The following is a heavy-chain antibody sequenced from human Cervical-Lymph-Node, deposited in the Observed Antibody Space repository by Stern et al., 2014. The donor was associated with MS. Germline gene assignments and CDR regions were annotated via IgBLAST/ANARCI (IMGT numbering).Heavy chain of an antibody. V-gene: IGHV4-31*03. CDR1: GASLSSLNYY. CDR3: ARDNGLRVEQFFDY. Sequence: VQLVESGPGLVKPSQTLSLTCTVSGASLSSLNYYWSWIRQRPGKGLEWIGFISYSGNTNYNPSLKSRVTVSADTSKTQFSLRLTSVTAADTAVYYCARDNGLRVEQFFDYWGQGILVTV. D-gene: IGHD4-17*01. J-gene: IGHJ4*02. CDR2: ISYSGNT.